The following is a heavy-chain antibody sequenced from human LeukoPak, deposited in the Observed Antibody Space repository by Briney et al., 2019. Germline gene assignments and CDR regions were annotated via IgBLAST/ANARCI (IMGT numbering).Heavy chain of an antibody. J-gene: IGHJ4*02. V-gene: IGHV3-11*01. Sequence: GGSLRLSCAASGFTFSDYYMGWIRQAPGKGLEGVSYMSGSGNDIYYADSVKGRITISRDNAKNSLYLQMNSLRAEDTAVYYCAKDILEAGPFFDYWGQGSLVTVSS. D-gene: IGHD6-13*01. CDR2: MSGSGNDI. CDR1: GFTFSDYY. CDR3: AKDILEAGPFFDY.